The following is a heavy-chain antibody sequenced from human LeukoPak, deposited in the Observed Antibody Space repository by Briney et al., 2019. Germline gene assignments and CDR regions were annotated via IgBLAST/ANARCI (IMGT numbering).Heavy chain of an antibody. CDR2: IIPMFGTA. D-gene: IGHD5-18*01. J-gene: IGHJ3*02. Sequence: SVKVSCKASGGTFSSYAISWVRQAPGQGLEWMGDIIPMFGTANYAHKFQGRVTITADESTSTAYMELSSLRSEDTAVYYCARGRGYSYGSDAFDIWGQGTMVTVSS. V-gene: IGHV1-69*01. CDR1: GGTFSSYA. CDR3: ARGRGYSYGSDAFDI.